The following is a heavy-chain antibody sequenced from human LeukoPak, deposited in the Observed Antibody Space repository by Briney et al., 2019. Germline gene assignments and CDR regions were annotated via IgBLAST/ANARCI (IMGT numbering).Heavy chain of an antibody. CDR2: IYYSGRT. Sequence: PSETLSLTCTVSGDSISSYYWSWLRQPPGKGLEWIGYIYYSGRTNYNPSLKSRVTISVDTSKNQFSLKLSSVTAADTAVYYCASQGSELVLDYWGQGTLVTVSS. CDR1: GDSISSYY. V-gene: IGHV4-59*01. J-gene: IGHJ4*02. D-gene: IGHD3-10*01. CDR3: ASQGSELVLDY.